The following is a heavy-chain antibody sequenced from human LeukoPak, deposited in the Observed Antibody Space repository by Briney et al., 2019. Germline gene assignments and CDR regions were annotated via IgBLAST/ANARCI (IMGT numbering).Heavy chain of an antibody. D-gene: IGHD5-18*01. CDR1: GFTFRSYS. CDR2: ISSRSSTI. Sequence: GGSLRLSCAASGFTFRSYSMNGVRQAPGKGLECVSYISSRSSTIYYADSVKGRFTISRDNAKNSMYLQMNSMRAEDTAVYYCARYSYGYFGIDYWGQGTLVTVSS. V-gene: IGHV3-48*04. J-gene: IGHJ4*02. CDR3: ARYSYGYFGIDY.